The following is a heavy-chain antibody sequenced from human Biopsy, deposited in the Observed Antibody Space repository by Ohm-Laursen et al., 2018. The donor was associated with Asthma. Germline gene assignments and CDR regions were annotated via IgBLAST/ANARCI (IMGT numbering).Heavy chain of an antibody. Sequence: VKVSCKTSGYTFKSAGITWVRQAPGQGLEWMGGISVYNGNTKVAQKLQDRVTMITDTSTSTAYMELSCLRSDDTAMYFCARAVDYSRYYVIDVWGQGTTVTVS. V-gene: IGHV1-18*01. J-gene: IGHJ6*02. CDR3: ARAVDYSRYYVIDV. D-gene: IGHD3-16*01. CDR2: ISVYNGNT. CDR1: GYTFKSAG.